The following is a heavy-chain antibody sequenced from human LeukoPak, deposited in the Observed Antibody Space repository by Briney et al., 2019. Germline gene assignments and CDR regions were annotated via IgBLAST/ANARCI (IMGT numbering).Heavy chain of an antibody. J-gene: IGHJ4*02. Sequence: SETLSLTCAVYGGSLSGYYWSWIRQPPGKGLEWIGEINHSGSTNYNPSLKSRVTISVDTSKNQFSLKLSSVTAADTAVYYCGSTVHYSSRGISWGQGTLVTVSS. D-gene: IGHD6-13*01. CDR3: GSTVHYSSRGIS. CDR2: INHSGST. CDR1: GGSLSGYY. V-gene: IGHV4-34*01.